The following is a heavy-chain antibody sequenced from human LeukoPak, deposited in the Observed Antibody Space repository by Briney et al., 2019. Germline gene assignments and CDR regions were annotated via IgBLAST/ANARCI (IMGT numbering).Heavy chain of an antibody. CDR2: IIPIFGTA. CDR1: GGTFSSYA. J-gene: IGHJ4*02. Sequence: SVKVSCKASGGTFSSYAISWVRQAPGQGLEWMGGIIPIFGTANYAQKFQGRVTITADESTSTAYMELSSLRSEDTAVYYCARTDSSGYFGGNWGQGTLVTVSS. V-gene: IGHV1-69*01. D-gene: IGHD3-22*01. CDR3: ARTDSSGYFGGN.